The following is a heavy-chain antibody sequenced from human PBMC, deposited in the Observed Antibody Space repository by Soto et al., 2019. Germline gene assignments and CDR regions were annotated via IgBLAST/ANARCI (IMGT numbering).Heavy chain of an antibody. CDR1: GDSVSSNSAA. Sequence: SQTLSLTCAISGDSVSSNSAAWNWIRQSPSRGLEWLGRTYYRSKWYNDYAVSVKSRITINPDTSKNQFSLQLNSVTPEDTAVYYCAREGGAGATILDYYYYGLDVWGQGTTVTVSS. V-gene: IGHV6-1*01. CDR3: AREGGAGATILDYYYYGLDV. D-gene: IGHD5-12*01. J-gene: IGHJ6*02. CDR2: TYYRSKWYN.